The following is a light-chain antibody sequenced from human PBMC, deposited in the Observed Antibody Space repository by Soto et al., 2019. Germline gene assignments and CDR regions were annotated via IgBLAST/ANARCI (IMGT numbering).Light chain of an antibody. CDR2: EDN. V-gene: IGLV6-57*01. CDR1: SGSIGSSY. J-gene: IGLJ3*02. Sequence: NFMLTQPHSVSESPGKMVTISCTRSSGSIGSSYVQWYQQRPGSSPTTVIFEDNQRPTGVPVRFSGPIDSSSNSASLVISGLRTEDEADYYCQSYDTSNPLVFGGGTKLTVL. CDR3: QSYDTSNPLV.